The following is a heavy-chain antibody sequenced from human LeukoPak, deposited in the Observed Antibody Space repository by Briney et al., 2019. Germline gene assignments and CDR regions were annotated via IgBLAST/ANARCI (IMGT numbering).Heavy chain of an antibody. CDR3: ARLDANWNPTKGYYYMDV. CDR1: GFTLSNYW. CDR2: IEQDGSEK. J-gene: IGHJ6*03. Sequence: GGSLRLSCAASGFTLSNYWMSWVRQAPGKGLEWVANIEQDGSEKYYVDSVKGRFTISRDNAKNSLYVQMNSLRAVDTAVYYCARLDANWNPTKGYYYMDVWGKGTTVTVSS. D-gene: IGHD1-20*01. V-gene: IGHV3-7*01.